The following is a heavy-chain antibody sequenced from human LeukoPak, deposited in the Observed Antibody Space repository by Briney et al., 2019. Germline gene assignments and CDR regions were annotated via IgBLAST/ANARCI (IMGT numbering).Heavy chain of an antibody. CDR3: ARHKYGSGSYFDY. Sequence: PSETLSLTCTVSGGSISSYYWSWIRQPPGKGLEWIGYIYYSGSTNYNPSLKSRVTISVDTSKNQFSLKLSSVTAADTAVYYCARHKYGSGSYFDYWGQGILVTVSS. CDR1: GGSISSYY. J-gene: IGHJ4*02. D-gene: IGHD3-10*01. CDR2: IYYSGST. V-gene: IGHV4-59*01.